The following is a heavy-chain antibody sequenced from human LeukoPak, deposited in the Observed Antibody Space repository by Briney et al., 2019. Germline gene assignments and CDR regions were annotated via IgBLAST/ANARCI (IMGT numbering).Heavy chain of an antibody. CDR2: ISSSSSYI. Sequence: GGSLRLSCAASGFTFSSYSMKWVRQAPGKGLEWVSSISSSSSYIYYADSVRGRFTISRDNAKNSLYLQMNSLRAEDTAVYYCARDPGFSGYWGQGTLVTVSS. V-gene: IGHV3-21*01. D-gene: IGHD2/OR15-2a*01. J-gene: IGHJ4*02. CDR1: GFTFSSYS. CDR3: ARDPGFSGY.